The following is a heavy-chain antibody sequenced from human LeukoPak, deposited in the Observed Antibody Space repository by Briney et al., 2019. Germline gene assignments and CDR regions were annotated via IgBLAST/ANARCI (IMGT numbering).Heavy chain of an antibody. CDR2: ISGSGGST. CDR1: GXTFSSYA. Sequence: GGSLRPSCAASGXTFSSYAXXXVRQAPXXXXXXVXXISGSGGSTYYADSVKGRFTISRDNSKNTLYLQMNSLRAEDTAVYYCAKDKAGATRDAFDIWGQGTMVTVSS. CDR3: AKDKAGATRDAFDI. V-gene: IGHV3-23*01. D-gene: IGHD1-26*01. J-gene: IGHJ3*02.